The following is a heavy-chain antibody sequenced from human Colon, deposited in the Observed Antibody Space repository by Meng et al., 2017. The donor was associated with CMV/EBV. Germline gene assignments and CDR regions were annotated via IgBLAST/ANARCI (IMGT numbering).Heavy chain of an antibody. V-gene: IGHV1-2*02. CDR2: INPKVGGT. Sequence: ASVQVSCKTSGYGFTDFYIHWVRQAPGQGLEWMGWINPKVGGTSYARKFRGRVTMTRDTSTATAYMEVNRLTSDDTAVYFCARGRMWVVPADFHGIDSWGPGTKVTVSS. CDR3: ARGRMWVVPADFHGIDS. J-gene: IGHJ6*02. CDR1: GYGFTDFY. D-gene: IGHD1-14*01.